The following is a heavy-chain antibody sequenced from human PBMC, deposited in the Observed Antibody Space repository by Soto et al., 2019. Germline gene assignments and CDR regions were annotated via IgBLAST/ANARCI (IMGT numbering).Heavy chain of an antibody. Sequence: QVQLVQSGAEVKKPGSSVKVSCKASGGTFSSYAISWVRQAPGQGLEWMGGIIPIFGTANYAQKFQGRVTGTADESTSTAYMELSSRRSEDTAVYYGARGEGGSSSWYGAFDYWGQGTLVTVSS. D-gene: IGHD6-13*01. CDR1: GGTFSSYA. CDR2: IIPIFGTA. CDR3: ARGEGGSSSWYGAFDY. V-gene: IGHV1-69*12. J-gene: IGHJ4*02.